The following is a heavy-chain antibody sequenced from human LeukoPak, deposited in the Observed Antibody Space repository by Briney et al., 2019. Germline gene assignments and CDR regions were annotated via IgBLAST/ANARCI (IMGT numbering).Heavy chain of an antibody. D-gene: IGHD3-16*01. Sequence: ASVNVSSKASGYTFTTYGITWVRQAPGQGLEWMGWISTYDGDTNYAQKLQGRVTMTTDTSTNTAYMELRSLRSDDTAVYYCAREGLGELTLDYWGQGTLVSVSS. CDR2: ISTYDGDT. CDR3: AREGLGELTLDY. CDR1: GYTFTTYG. J-gene: IGHJ4*02. V-gene: IGHV1-18*01.